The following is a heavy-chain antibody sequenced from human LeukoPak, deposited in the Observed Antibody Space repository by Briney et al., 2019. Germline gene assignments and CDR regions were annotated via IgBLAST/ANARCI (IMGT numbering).Heavy chain of an antibody. CDR3: AQTGGSGSYYRNWFDP. D-gene: IGHD3-10*01. CDR2: INHSGST. J-gene: IGHJ5*02. V-gene: IGHV4-34*01. CDR1: GGSFSGYY. Sequence: SETLSLTCAVYGGSFSGYYWSWIRQPPGKGLEWIGEINHSGSTNYNPSLKSRVTISVDTSKNQFSLKLSSVTAADTAVYYCAQTGGSGSYYRNWFDPWGQGTLVTVSS.